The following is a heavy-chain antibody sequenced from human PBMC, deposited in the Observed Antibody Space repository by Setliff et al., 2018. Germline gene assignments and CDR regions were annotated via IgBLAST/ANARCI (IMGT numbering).Heavy chain of an antibody. Sequence: PSGTLSLTCIVSGVSVSRHYWSWIRQPPGKTLEWIGYIYTGGSTTYNPSLKSRVTLSLDTSKNHLSLNLTSVTAADTAVYYCAGDVWGAGTGWFDPWGLGILVTVSS. D-gene: IGHD1-1*01. CDR1: GVSVSRHY. J-gene: IGHJ5*02. CDR2: IYTGGST. V-gene: IGHV4-4*08. CDR3: AGDVWGAGTGWFDP.